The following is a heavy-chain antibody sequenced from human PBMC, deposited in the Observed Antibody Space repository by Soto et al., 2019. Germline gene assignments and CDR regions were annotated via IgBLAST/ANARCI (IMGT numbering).Heavy chain of an antibody. J-gene: IGHJ3*02. CDR1: GGSISSYY. V-gene: IGHV4-38-2*02. CDR3: ARASWGYSSSSFAFDI. CDR2: IYHSGST. D-gene: IGHD6-13*01. Sequence: SETLSLTCTVSGGSISSYYWSWIRQPPGKGLEWIGSIYHSGSTYYNPSLKSRVTISVDTSKNQFSLKLSSVTAADTAVYYCARASWGYSSSSFAFDIWGQGTMVTVSS.